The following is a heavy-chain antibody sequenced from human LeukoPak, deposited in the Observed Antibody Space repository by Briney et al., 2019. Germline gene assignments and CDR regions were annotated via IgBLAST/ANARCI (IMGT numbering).Heavy chain of an antibody. V-gene: IGHV1-69*04. CDR1: GYTFTTYS. J-gene: IGHJ5*02. Sequence: EASVTVSCKASGYTFTTYSMHWVRQAPGQGLEWMGRIIPILGIANYAQKFQGRVTITADKSTSTAYMELSSLRSEDTAVYYCARDAQLALPGNWFDPWGQGTLVTVSS. CDR3: ARDAQLALPGNWFDP. D-gene: IGHD6-13*01. CDR2: IIPILGIA.